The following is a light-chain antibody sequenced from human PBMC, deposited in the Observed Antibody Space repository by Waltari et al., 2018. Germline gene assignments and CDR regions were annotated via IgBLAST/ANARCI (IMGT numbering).Light chain of an antibody. V-gene: IGKV3-20*01. Sequence: EIVLTQSPGTLSLSPGEGATLSCRASQSVSSSYLAWYQQKPGQAPRLLIYGASNRATDIPDRFTGSGSGTDFTLTINRLEPEDFAVYCCHQYHDWPQTFGQGTKVELK. CDR3: HQYHDWPQT. CDR2: GAS. J-gene: IGKJ1*01. CDR1: QSVSSSY.